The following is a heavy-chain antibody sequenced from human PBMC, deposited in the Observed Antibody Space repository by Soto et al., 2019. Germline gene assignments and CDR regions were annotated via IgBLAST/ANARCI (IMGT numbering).Heavy chain of an antibody. CDR3: ARAPMERYFDWYFDH. J-gene: IGHJ4*02. CDR2: ISGTGGTT. Sequence: EVQLLESGGGLVQPGGSLRLSCVGSGFTFRSHALTWVRQSPGKGLEWVAGISGTGGTTYYGDSMRGRFTISRDNFKETLNLQMDSLRPEDTAIYFCARAPMERYFDWYFDHWGQGSLVIVTS. V-gene: IGHV3-23*01. CDR1: GFTFRSHA. D-gene: IGHD3-9*01.